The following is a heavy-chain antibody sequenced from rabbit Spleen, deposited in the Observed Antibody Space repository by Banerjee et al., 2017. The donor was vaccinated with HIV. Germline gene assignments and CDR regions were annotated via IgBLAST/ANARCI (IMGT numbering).Heavy chain of an antibody. D-gene: IGHD4-2*01. Sequence: QEQLEECGGGLANPEGCLTLTCTASGFSFRSSYDMCLVRQAPGKGLEWIGCIYTGNGKNYYASWAKGRFTISKTSSTTVTLQMTSLTAADTATYFCARDAAGREDFNLWGQGTLVTVS. J-gene: IGHJ4*01. V-gene: IGHV1S45*01. CDR3: ARDAAGREDFNL. CDR1: GFSFRSSYD. CDR2: IYTGNGKN.